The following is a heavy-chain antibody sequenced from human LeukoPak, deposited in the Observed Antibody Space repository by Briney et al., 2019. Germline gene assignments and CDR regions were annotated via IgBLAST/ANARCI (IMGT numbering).Heavy chain of an antibody. V-gene: IGHV3-48*01. CDR1: GSTFSSYS. Sequence: GGSLRLSCAASGSTFSSYSMNWVRQAPGKGLEWVSYISSSSTIYYADSVKGRFTISRDNAKNSLYLQMNSLRAEDTAVYYCARDLRYFDWLLSDWFDPWGQGTLVTVSS. CDR3: ARDLRYFDWLLSDWFDP. J-gene: IGHJ5*02. CDR2: ISSSSTI. D-gene: IGHD3-9*01.